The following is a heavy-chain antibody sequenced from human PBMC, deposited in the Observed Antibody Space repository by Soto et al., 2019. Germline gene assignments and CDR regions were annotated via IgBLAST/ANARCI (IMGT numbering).Heavy chain of an antibody. CDR2: ISYDGSNK. CDR3: AKDDYYDSSGYYY. D-gene: IGHD3-22*01. Sequence: QVQLVESGGGVVQPGRSLRLSCAASGFTFSSYGMHWVRQAPGKGLEWVAVISYDGSNKYYADSVKGRFTISRDNSKNTLYLQMNSLRAEDTAVYYCAKDDYYDSSGYYYFGQGTLVTVSS. CDR1: GFTFSSYG. V-gene: IGHV3-30*18. J-gene: IGHJ4*02.